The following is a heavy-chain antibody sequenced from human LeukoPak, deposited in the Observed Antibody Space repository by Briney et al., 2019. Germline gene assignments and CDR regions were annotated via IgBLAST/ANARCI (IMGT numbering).Heavy chain of an antibody. CDR3: AKAANEWELLAGYFDY. D-gene: IGHD1-26*01. Sequence: PGGSLRLSCAASGFSVSSNYVSWVRQAPGKGLEWVSVIYSGGTTYYADSIKGRFTISRDNSKNTLYLQMNSLRAEDTAVYYCAKAANEWELLAGYFDYWGQGTLVTVSS. J-gene: IGHJ4*02. CDR1: GFSVSSNY. CDR2: IYSGGTT. V-gene: IGHV3-53*01.